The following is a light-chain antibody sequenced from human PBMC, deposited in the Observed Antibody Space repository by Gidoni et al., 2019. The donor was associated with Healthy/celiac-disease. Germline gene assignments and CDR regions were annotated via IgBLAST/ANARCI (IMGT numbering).Light chain of an antibody. CDR1: QSVSSN. Sequence: EIVQTQTPATLSVSPGERATLSCRANQSVSSNLAWYQQKPGQAPRLLIYVASTRATGIPARFSGSGSGTEFTLTISSLQSEDFAVYYCQQYNNWPPIVTFGHXTKVDIK. CDR3: QQYNNWPPIVT. CDR2: VAS. V-gene: IGKV3-15*01. J-gene: IGKJ3*01.